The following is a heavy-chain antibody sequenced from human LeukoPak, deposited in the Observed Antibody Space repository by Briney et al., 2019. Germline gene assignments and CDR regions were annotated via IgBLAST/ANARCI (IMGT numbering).Heavy chain of an antibody. J-gene: IGHJ4*02. CDR2: INHSGST. V-gene: IGHV4-34*01. CDR1: GGSFSGYY. CDR3: ANFEGYCSSTSCFDFDY. Sequence: SETLPLTCAVYGGSFSGYYWSWIRQPPGKGLEWIGEINHSGSTNYNPSLKSRVTISVDTSKNQFSLKLSSVTAADTAVYYCANFEGYCSSTSCFDFDYWGQGTLVTVSS. D-gene: IGHD2-2*01.